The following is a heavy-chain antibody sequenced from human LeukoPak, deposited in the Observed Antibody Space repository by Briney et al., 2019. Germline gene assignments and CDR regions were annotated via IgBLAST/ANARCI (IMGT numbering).Heavy chain of an antibody. J-gene: IGHJ5*02. CDR2: IYSGGST. Sequence: GGSLRLSCAASGFTVSSNYMSWVRQAPGKGLEWVSVIYSGGSTYYADSVKGRFTISRDNSKNTLYLQMNSLRAEDTAVYYCARDMASGDSSGYYPNWFDPWGQGTLVTVSS. D-gene: IGHD3-22*01. CDR1: GFTVSSNY. V-gene: IGHV3-53*01. CDR3: ARDMASGDSSGYYPNWFDP.